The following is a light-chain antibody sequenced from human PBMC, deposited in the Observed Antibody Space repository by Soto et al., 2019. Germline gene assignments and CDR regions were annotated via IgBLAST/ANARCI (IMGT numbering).Light chain of an antibody. CDR3: TSYTSGSLYV. CDR2: NVS. J-gene: IGLJ1*01. V-gene: IGLV2-14*01. CDR1: SSDFGAYNY. Sequence: QSVLTQPASVSGSPGQSITISCTGTSSDFGAYNYVSWYQQYPGKVPKLLIYNVSNRPSGVSNRFSGSKSGNTASLTISGLQAEDEADYFCTSYTSGSLYVFGTGTKVTVL.